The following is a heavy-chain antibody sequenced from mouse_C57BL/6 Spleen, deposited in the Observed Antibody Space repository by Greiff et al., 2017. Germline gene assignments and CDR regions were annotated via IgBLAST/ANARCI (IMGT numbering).Heavy chain of an antibody. CDR3: ARRIPFAY. Sequence: VQLQQPGPELVKPGASVKISCKASGYTFTDYYMNWVKQSHGKSLEWIGDINPNNGGTSYNQKFKCKATLTVDKSSSTASMELRSLTSEDAAVYYCARRIPFAYWGQGTLVTVSA. J-gene: IGHJ3*01. CDR2: INPNNGGT. V-gene: IGHV1-26*01. CDR1: GYTFTDYY.